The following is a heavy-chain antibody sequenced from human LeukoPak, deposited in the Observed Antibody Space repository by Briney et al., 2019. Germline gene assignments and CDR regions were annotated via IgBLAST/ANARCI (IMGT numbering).Heavy chain of an antibody. J-gene: IGHJ4*02. CDR1: GFTFSRYG. D-gene: IGHD6-13*01. V-gene: IGHV3-30*18. Sequence: GGSLRLSCAASGFTFSRYGMHWVRQAPGKGLEWVAVISYDGSDKHHADSVKGRFTISSDNSKNTLFLQMNSLRAEDTAVYYCAKDRDIAAAAYYFDFWGQGTLVTVSS. CDR3: AKDRDIAAAAYYFDF. CDR2: ISYDGSDK.